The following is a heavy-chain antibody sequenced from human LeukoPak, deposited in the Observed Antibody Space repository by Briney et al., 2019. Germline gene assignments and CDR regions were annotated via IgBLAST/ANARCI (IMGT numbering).Heavy chain of an antibody. CDR2: IYHSGST. D-gene: IGHD3-16*02. CDR3: AGVSTIKNMITFGGVIADAFDI. V-gene: IGHV4-30-2*02. J-gene: IGHJ3*02. Sequence: SETLSLTCAVSGGSISSGGYSWSWIRQPPGKGLECIGYIYHSGSTYYNPSLKSRVTISVDTSKNQFSLKLSSVTAADTAVYYCAGVSTIKNMITFGGVIADAFDIWGQGTMVTVSS. CDR1: GGSISSGGYS.